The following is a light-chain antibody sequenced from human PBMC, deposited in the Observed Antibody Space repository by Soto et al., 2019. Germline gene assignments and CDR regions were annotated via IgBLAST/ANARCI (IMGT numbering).Light chain of an antibody. CDR2: GAS. J-gene: IGKJ5*01. V-gene: IGKV3-15*01. CDR3: QQYYNWPPKIT. Sequence: EIVMTQSPATLSVSPGERATLSCRASETVNRNLAWYQQKPGQAPRLLIYGASTRATGIPARFSGSGSGTEFTLTISSLQSEDFAVYYCQQYYNWPPKITFGPGTRLEIK. CDR1: ETVNRN.